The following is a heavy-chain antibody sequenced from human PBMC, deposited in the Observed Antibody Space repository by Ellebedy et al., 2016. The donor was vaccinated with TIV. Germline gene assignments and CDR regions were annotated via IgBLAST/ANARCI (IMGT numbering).Heavy chain of an antibody. J-gene: IGHJ3*02. CDR3: ARRPSRSSFDM. CDR2: IGTAGDT. CDR1: GFTFSSYD. V-gene: IGHV3-13*01. Sequence: GGSLRLSCAASGFTFSSYDMHWVRQGTGKGLEWVSAIGTAGDTYYPGSVKGRFTISRENAKNSLYLQITSLRAEDTAVYYCARRPSRSSFDMWGQGTMVTVSS.